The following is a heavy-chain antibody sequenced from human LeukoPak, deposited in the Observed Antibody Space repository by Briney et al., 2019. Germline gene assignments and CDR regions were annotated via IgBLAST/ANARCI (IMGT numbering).Heavy chain of an antibody. V-gene: IGHV3-23*01. J-gene: IGHJ5*01. D-gene: IGHD2-21*01. CDR1: GFTFSNYA. CDR3: AKDPETYSSRWFDS. CDR2: LSDNGGSP. Sequence: PGGSLRLSCAASGFTFSNYAMSWVRQAPGKGLEWVSSLSDNGGSPYYADSVKGPFTISRDNSKNTLYLHMNSLRVEDTAVYYCAKDPETYSSRWFDSWGQGTLVTVSS.